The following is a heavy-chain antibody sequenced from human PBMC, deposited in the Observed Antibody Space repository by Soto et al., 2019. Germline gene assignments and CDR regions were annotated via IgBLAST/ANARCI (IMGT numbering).Heavy chain of an antibody. D-gene: IGHD2-21*02. CDR2: IYSGGST. CDR1: GFTVSSNY. V-gene: IGHV3-66*01. Sequence: GGSLRLSCAASGFTVSSNYMSWVRQAPGKGLEWVSVIYSGGSTYYADSVKGRFTISRDNSKNTLYLQMNSLRAEDTAVYYCARGMTANYYYYYYMDVWGKGTTVTVSS. J-gene: IGHJ6*03. CDR3: ARGMTANYYYYYYMDV.